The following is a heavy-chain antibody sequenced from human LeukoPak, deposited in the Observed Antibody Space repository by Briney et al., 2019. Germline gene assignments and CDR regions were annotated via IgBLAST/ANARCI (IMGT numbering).Heavy chain of an antibody. J-gene: IGHJ4*02. V-gene: IGHV4-34*01. CDR3: ARGTTGTSGFVDY. CDR1: GGSFSGYY. Sequence: SETLSLTCAVYGGSFSGYYWSWIRQPPGKGLEWIGEINHSGSTNYNPSLKSRVTISVDTSKNQFSLKLSSVTAADTAVYYCARGTTGTSGFVDYWGQGTLVTVSS. D-gene: IGHD1-1*01. CDR2: INHSGST.